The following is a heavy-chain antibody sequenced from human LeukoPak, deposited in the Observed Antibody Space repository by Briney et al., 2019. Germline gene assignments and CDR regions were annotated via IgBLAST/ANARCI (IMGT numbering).Heavy chain of an antibody. D-gene: IGHD4-11*01. CDR3: ARHLSTVGALGVDY. CDR1: GGSFSGYY. V-gene: IGHV4-34*01. J-gene: IGHJ4*02. CDR2: FYYGGST. Sequence: SETLSLTCAVYGGSFSGYYWSWIRQPPGKGLEWIESFYYGGSTYHNPTLKSRVTVSVDTSKNQFSLKVSSVTAADTAVYYCARHLSTVGALGVDYWGQGTLVTVSS.